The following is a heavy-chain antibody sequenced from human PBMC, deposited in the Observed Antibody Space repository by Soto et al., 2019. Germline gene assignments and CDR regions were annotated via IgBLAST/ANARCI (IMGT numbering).Heavy chain of an antibody. J-gene: IGHJ5*02. D-gene: IGHD4-17*01. V-gene: IGHV1-69*13. CDR3: ARDQADGVWFDP. Sequence: SVKVSCKASGGTFSSYAISWVRQAPGQGLEWMGGIIPIFGTANYAQKFQGRVTITADESTSTAYMELSSLRSEDTAVYYCARDQADGVWFDPWGQGTLVTVSA. CDR2: IIPIFGTA. CDR1: GGTFSSYA.